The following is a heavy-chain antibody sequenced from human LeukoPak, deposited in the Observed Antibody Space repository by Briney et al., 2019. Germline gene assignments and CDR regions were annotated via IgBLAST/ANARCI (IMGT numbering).Heavy chain of an antibody. V-gene: IGHV1-2*02. Sequence: ASVKVSCKASGGLFSSYDITWVRQAPGQGLEWMGGINPNSGGTNYAQKFQGRVTMTRDTSISTAYMELSRLRSDDTAVYYCARGSPPRRNYDSRGYYSYYFDYWGQGTLVTVSS. J-gene: IGHJ4*02. D-gene: IGHD3-22*01. CDR3: ARGSPPRRNYDSRGYYSYYFDY. CDR1: GGLFSSYD. CDR2: INPNSGGT.